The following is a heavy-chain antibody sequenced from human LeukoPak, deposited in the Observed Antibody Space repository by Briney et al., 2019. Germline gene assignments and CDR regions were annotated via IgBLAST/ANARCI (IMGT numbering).Heavy chain of an antibody. J-gene: IGHJ4*02. CDR1: GFTFSSYA. CDR3: AKDPSAAGTTTIQDY. D-gene: IGHD6-13*01. Sequence: PGRSLRLSCAASGFTFSSYAMSWVRQAPGKGLEWVSAISGSGGSTYYADSVKGRFTISRDNSKNTLYLQMNSLRAEDTAVYYCAKDPSAAGTTTIQDYWGQGTLVTVSS. CDR2: ISGSGGST. V-gene: IGHV3-23*01.